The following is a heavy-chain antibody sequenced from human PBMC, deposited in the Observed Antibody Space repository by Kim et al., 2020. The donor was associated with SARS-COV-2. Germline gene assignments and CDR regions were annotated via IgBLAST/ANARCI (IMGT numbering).Heavy chain of an antibody. D-gene: IGHD4-17*01. CDR1: GFTFSSYW. Sequence: GGSLRLSCAASGFTFSSYWMSWVRQAPGKGLEWVANIKQDGSEKYYVDSVKGRFTISRDNAKNSLYLQMNSLRAEDTAVYYCASLYGGGGLYYYYGMDVWGQGTTVTVSS. V-gene: IGHV3-7*01. CDR3: ASLYGGGGLYYYYGMDV. CDR2: IKQDGSEK. J-gene: IGHJ6*02.